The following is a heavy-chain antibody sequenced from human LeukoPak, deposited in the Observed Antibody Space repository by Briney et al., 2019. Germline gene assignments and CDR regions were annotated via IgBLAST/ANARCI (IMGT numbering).Heavy chain of an antibody. J-gene: IGHJ4*02. D-gene: IGHD2-2*01. CDR1: GGSFSGYY. CDR2: INHSGST. V-gene: IGHV4-34*01. Sequence: SETLSLTCAVYGGSFSGYYWSWIRQPPGKGLEWIGEINHSGSTNYNPSLKSRVTISVDTSKNQFSLKLTSVTAADTAVYYCARQSDAWPDYWGQGTLVTVAS. CDR3: ARQSDAWPDY.